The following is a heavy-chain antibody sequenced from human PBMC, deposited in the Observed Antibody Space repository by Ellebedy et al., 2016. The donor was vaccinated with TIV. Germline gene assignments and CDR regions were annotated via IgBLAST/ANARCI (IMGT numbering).Heavy chain of an antibody. CDR2: IYYSGST. D-gene: IGHD5-12*01. CDR1: GGSISSGDYY. CDR3: ARGAVVATIPDY. Sequence: SETLSLTXTVSGGSISSGDYYWSWIRQPPGKGLEWIGYIYYSGSTYYNPSLKSRVTISVDTSKNQFSLKLSSVTAADTAVYYCARGAVVATIPDYWGQGTLVTVSS. V-gene: IGHV4-30-4*01. J-gene: IGHJ4*02.